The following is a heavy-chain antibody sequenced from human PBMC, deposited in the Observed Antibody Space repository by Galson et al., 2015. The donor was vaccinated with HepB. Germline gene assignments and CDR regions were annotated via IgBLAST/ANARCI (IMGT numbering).Heavy chain of an antibody. J-gene: IGHJ6*03. CDR2: IYYSGST. CDR3: ARAGQQLVRGYYYYYMDV. CDR1: GGSISSYY. D-gene: IGHD6-13*01. Sequence: ETLSLTCTVSGGSISSYYWSWIRQPPGKGLEWIGYIYYSGSTNYNPSLKNRVNISVDTSKNQFSLKLSSVTAADTAVYYSARAGQQLVRGYYYYYMDVWGKGTTVTVSS. V-gene: IGHV4-59*08.